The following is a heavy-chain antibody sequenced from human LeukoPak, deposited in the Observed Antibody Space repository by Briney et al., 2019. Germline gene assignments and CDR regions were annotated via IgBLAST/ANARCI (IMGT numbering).Heavy chain of an antibody. CDR1: GGSISNYY. CDR2: IYNNVNT. D-gene: IGHD2-15*01. V-gene: IGHV4-59*08. J-gene: IGHJ4*02. CDR3: ACSSSTWPDY. Sequence: SETLSLTCAFSGGSISNYYWSWIRQPPGKGLEWIGYIYNNVNTDYNPSLKSRVTISVDASKTQFSLKLRSVTAADTAVYYCACSSSTWPDYGGEGMLVTVSS.